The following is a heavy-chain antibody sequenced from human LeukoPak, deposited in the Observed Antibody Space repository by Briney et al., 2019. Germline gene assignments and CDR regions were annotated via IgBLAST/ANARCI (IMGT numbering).Heavy chain of an antibody. CDR1: GYTFTSYG. Sequence: ASVKVSCKASGYTFTSYGISWVRQAPGQGLEWMGWISAYNGNTNYAQKLQGRVTMTTDTSTSTAYMELRSLRSDDTAVYYCAREGYCTNGVCSFDYWGQGTLVTVSS. CDR3: AREGYCTNGVCSFDY. CDR2: ISAYNGNT. D-gene: IGHD2-8*01. J-gene: IGHJ4*02. V-gene: IGHV1-18*01.